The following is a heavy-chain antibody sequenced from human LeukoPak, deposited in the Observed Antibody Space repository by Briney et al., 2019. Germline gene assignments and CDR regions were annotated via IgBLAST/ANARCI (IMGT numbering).Heavy chain of an antibody. J-gene: IGHJ3*02. Sequence: PGGSLRLSCAASGLTFSSYAMSWVRQAPGKGLEWVSVIGVSGGGTFYADSVKGRFTISRDNAKNTLYLQMNSLRAEDTAVYYCSRDTADDAFDIWGQGTMVTVSS. CDR1: GLTFSSYA. CDR2: IGVSGGGT. CDR3: SRDTADDAFDI. V-gene: IGHV3-23*01.